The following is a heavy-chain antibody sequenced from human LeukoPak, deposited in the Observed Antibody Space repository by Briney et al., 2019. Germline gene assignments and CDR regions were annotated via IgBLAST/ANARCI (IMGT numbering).Heavy chain of an antibody. CDR1: GGSVSNNNYY. CDR2: VFYSGTT. J-gene: IGHJ3*02. V-gene: IGHV4-39*02. Sequence: SETLSLTCTISGGSVSNNNYYWTWLRQPPGMGLQWIGTVFYSGTTYYNPSLKSRATTSVDTSKNQFSLKLSSVTVADMAVYYCARDGGNSGAFDIWGQGTMVTVSS. D-gene: IGHD4-23*01. CDR3: ARDGGNSGAFDI.